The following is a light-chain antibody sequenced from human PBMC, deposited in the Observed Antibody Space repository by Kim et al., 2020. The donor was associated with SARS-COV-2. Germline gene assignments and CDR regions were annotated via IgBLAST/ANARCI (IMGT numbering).Light chain of an antibody. CDR2: YDT. J-gene: IGLJ1*01. V-gene: IGLV3-21*04. CDR1: MIGTKG. Sequence: KTARVTWGGDMIGTKGVHWYQQTPGQAPVLVIYYDTDRPSGIPERFSGSSSGNTATLTISRVDAGDEADYYCQVWDSVNDHPYVFGTGTKVTVL. CDR3: QVWDSVNDHPYV.